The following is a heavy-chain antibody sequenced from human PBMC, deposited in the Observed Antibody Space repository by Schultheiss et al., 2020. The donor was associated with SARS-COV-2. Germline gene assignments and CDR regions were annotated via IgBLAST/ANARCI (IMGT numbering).Heavy chain of an antibody. J-gene: IGHJ4*02. CDR3: ARALMMTTVDY. CDR1: GGSISSSLW. CDR2: IYHSGST. V-gene: IGHV4-4*02. D-gene: IGHD4-11*01. Sequence: SETLSLTCAVSGGSISSSLWWSWVRQPPGKGLEWIGEIYHSGSTNYNPSLKSRVTISVDTSKNQFSLKLSSVTAADTAVYYCARALMMTTVDYWGQGTLVTVSS.